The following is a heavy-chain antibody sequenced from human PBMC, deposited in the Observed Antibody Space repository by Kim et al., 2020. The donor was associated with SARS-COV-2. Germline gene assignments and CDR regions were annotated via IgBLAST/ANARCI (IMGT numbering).Heavy chain of an antibody. J-gene: IGHJ4*02. D-gene: IGHD3-3*01. CDR3: ARHGPITSFGVVIGSYYFDY. CDR2: IYYSGST. V-gene: IGHV4-59*08. CDR1: GGSISSYY. Sequence: SETLSLTCTVSGGSISSYYWSWIRQPPGKGLEWIGYIYYSGSTNYNPSLKSRVTISVDTSKNQFSLKLSSVTAAGTAVYYCARHGPITSFGVVIGSYYFDYWGQGTLVTVSS.